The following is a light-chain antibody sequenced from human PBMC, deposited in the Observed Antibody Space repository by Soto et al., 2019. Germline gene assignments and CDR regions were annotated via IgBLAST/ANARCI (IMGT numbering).Light chain of an antibody. CDR2: GNI. CDR3: QSYDSGLV. Sequence: QSVLTQPPSVSGAPGQRVTISCTGSSSNIGAGYDVHWYQQLPGTAPKLLIYGNINRPSGVPDRFSGSKSGTLASLAITGLQAEDEADYYCQSYDSGLVFGGGTKLTVL. J-gene: IGLJ2*01. V-gene: IGLV1-40*01. CDR1: SSNIGAGYD.